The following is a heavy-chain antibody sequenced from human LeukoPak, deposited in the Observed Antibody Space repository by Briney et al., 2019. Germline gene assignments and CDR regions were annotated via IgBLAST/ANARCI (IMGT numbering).Heavy chain of an antibody. CDR3: ARVPIAAAGTVPKGQNY. V-gene: IGHV1-69*04. Sequence: SVKVSCKASGGTFSSYAISWVRQAPGQGLEWMGRIIPILGIANYAQKFQGRVTITADKSTSTAYMELSSLRSEDTAVYYCARVPIAAAGTVPKGQNYWGQGTLVTVSS. CDR2: IIPILGIA. D-gene: IGHD6-13*01. J-gene: IGHJ4*02. CDR1: GGTFSSYA.